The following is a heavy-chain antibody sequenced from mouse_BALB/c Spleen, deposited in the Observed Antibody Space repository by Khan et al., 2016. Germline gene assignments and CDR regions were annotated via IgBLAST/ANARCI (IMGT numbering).Heavy chain of an antibody. CDR2: LHFSGTT. V-gene: IGHV3-1*02. CDR1: GYSITTFYN. J-gene: IGHJ1*01. Sequence: VQLKESGPDLVRPSQSLSLTCTVTGYSITTFYNWHWIRQSPGNKLEWMGSLHFSGTTNYNPSLTSRFSIIRDTSKNQFFLQLKSVTTEDTATYYCARNYAYFDDWGAGTTVTVSS. CDR3: ARNYAYFDD. D-gene: IGHD2-1*01.